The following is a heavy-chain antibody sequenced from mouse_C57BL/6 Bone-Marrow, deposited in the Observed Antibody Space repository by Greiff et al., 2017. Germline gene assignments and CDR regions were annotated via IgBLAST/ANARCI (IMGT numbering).Heavy chain of an antibody. CDR1: GYTFTDYN. CDR3: ANDLLWLRRYYYAMDD. J-gene: IGHJ4*01. V-gene: IGHV1-22*01. D-gene: IGHD2-2*01. Sequence: VHVKQSGPELVKPGASVKMSCKASGYTFTDYNMHWVKQSHGKSLEWIGYINPNNGGTSYNQKFKGKATLTVNKSSSTAYMELRSLTSEDSAVYYCANDLLWLRRYYYAMDDWGQGTSVTVSS. CDR2: INPNNGGT.